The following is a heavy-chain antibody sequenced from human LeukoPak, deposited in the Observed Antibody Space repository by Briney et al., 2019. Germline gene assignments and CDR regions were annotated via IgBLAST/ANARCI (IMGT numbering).Heavy chain of an antibody. D-gene: IGHD3-10*01. J-gene: IGHJ4*02. Sequence: PGGSLRLSCAASGFPLRTSWMSWVRQAPGKGLEWVANIKEDGSEKNYVDSVKGRFTISRDNAENSLYLQMNSLRAEDTAVYYCAKDGGGPLDWGQGTLVTVSS. CDR1: GFPLRTSW. V-gene: IGHV3-7*01. CDR2: IKEDGSEK. CDR3: AKDGGGPLD.